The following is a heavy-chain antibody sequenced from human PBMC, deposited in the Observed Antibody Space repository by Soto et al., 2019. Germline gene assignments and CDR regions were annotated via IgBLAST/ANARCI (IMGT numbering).Heavy chain of an antibody. CDR1: GGSISSYY. V-gene: IGHV4-59*01. CDR3: ARVGISKWFDP. J-gene: IGHJ5*02. D-gene: IGHD2-15*01. Sequence: NPSETLSLTCTVSGGSISSYYWSWIRQPPGKGLEWIGYIYYSGSTNYNPSLKSRVTISVDTSKNQFSLKLSSVTAADTTVYYCARVGISKWFDPWGQGTLVTVSS. CDR2: IYYSGST.